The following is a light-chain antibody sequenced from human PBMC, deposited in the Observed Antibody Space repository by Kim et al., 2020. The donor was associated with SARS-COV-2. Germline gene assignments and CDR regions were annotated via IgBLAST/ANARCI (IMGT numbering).Light chain of an antibody. CDR3: LQHESRPWT. CDR1: QGIRTD. V-gene: IGKV1-17*01. CDR2: AAS. Sequence: GDRVIITCRASQGIRTDLAWYQHKPGKAPRRLIYAASLLQTGVPTRFSGSGLGTEFTLTISSLQPEDFATYYCLQHESRPWTFGQGTKLEIK. J-gene: IGKJ1*01.